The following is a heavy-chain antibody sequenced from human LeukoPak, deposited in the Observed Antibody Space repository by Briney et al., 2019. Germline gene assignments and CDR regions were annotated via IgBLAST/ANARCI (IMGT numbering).Heavy chain of an antibody. CDR3: VRGGGVVTVIDY. CDR2: ISSSGSTI. CDR1: GFTFSSYE. D-gene: IGHD2-21*02. Sequence: PGGSLRLSCAASGFTFSSYEMNWVRQAPGEGLEWISYISSSGSTIYYADSVKGRFTISRDNAKNSLYLQMNSLRAEDTAVYYCVRGGGVVTVIDYWGQGTLVTVSS. V-gene: IGHV3-48*03. J-gene: IGHJ4*02.